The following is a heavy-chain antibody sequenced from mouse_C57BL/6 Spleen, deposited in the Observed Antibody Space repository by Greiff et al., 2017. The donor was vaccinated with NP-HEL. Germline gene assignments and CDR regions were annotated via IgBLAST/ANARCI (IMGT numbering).Heavy chain of an antibody. V-gene: IGHV1-9*01. CDR2: ILPGSGST. D-gene: IGHD2-1*01. J-gene: IGHJ4*01. CDR3: ARSIYYGNYSYAMDY. Sequence: QVQLQQSGAELMKPGASVKLSCKATGYTFTGYWIEWVKQRPGHGLEWIGEILPGSGSTNYNEKFKGKATFTADTSSNTAYMRLSSLTTEDSAIYYCARSIYYGNYSYAMDYWGQGTSVTVSS. CDR1: GYTFTGYW.